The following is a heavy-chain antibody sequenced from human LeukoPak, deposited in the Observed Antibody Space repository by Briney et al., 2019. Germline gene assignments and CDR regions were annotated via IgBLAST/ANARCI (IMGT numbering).Heavy chain of an antibody. CDR2: IYPGDSDT. V-gene: IGHV5-51*01. CDR3: ARLSSGSYRTGAFDI. J-gene: IGHJ3*02. D-gene: IGHD3-10*01. Sequence: GESLKISCKGSGYSFTSYWSGWVRQMPGKGLEWVGIIYPGDSDTRYSPSFQGQVTISADKSISTAYLQWSSLKASDTAMYYCARLSSGSYRTGAFDIWGQGTMVTVSS. CDR1: GYSFTSYW.